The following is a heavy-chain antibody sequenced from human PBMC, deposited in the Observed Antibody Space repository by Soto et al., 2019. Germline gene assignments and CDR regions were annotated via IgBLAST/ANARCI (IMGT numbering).Heavy chain of an antibody. CDR2: INAGNGNT. D-gene: IGHD1-26*01. CDR3: ARGGSLYWYFDL. J-gene: IGHJ2*01. V-gene: IGHV1-3*01. CDR1: GYTFTSYA. Sequence: QVQLVQSGAEVKKPGASVKVSCKASGYTFTSYAMHWVRQAPGQRLEGMGWINAGNGNTKYSQKFQGRVTITRDTSASTAYMELSSLRSEDTAVYYCARGGSLYWYFDLWGRGTLDTVSS.